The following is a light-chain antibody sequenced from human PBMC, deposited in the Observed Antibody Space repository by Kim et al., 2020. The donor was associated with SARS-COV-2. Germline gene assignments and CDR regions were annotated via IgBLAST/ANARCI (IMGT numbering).Light chain of an antibody. Sequence: APGKTARITCGGNNIGSQSVHWYQQKPGQAPVVVVYDDSDRPSGIPERFSGSNSGNTATLTISRVEAGDEADYYCQVWDNSSDHVVFGGGTQLTVL. V-gene: IGLV3-21*03. CDR3: QVWDNSSDHVV. J-gene: IGLJ2*01. CDR2: DDS. CDR1: NIGSQS.